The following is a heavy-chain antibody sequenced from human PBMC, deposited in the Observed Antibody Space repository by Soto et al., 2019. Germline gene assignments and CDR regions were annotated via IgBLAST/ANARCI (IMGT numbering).Heavy chain of an antibody. Sequence: ASVKVSCKSSGYTFTSYYVHWVRQAPGQGLEWMAIINPSGGSTSYAQKFQDRVTTTRDTSTSTVYMELSSLRSEDTAVYYCARGRLTMTAVVTEAFDIRGKGTMVTVSS. CDR2: INPSGGST. V-gene: IGHV1-46*01. D-gene: IGHD3-22*01. CDR1: GYTFTSYY. J-gene: IGHJ3*02. CDR3: ARGRLTMTAVVTEAFDI.